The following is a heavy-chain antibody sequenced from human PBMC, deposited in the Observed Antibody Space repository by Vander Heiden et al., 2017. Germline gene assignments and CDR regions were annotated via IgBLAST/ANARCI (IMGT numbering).Heavy chain of an antibody. Sequence: QVQLVQSGAEVKKPGASVKVSCKASGYTFTGYYMHWVRQAPGQGLEWMGWINPNSGGTNYAKKLQGRGTMTRDTSISTAYRELSRLRSEETAVYDCARGDLEADSYGQYNWFDPWRQGTMVTVCS. CDR3: ARGDLEADSYGQYNWFDP. CDR2: INPNSGGT. CDR1: GYTFTGYY. D-gene: IGHD5-18*01. J-gene: IGHJ5*02. V-gene: IGHV1-2*02.